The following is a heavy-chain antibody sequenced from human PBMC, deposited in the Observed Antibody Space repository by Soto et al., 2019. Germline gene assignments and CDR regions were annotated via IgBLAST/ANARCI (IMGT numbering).Heavy chain of an antibody. CDR3: ARDGGPGQQLVPGGGFDY. V-gene: IGHV3-48*01. CDR1: GFTFSSYS. D-gene: IGHD6-13*01. J-gene: IGHJ4*02. Sequence: EVQLVESGGGLVQPGGSLRLSCAASGFTFSSYSMNWVRQAPGKGLEWVSYISSSSSTIYYADSVKGRFTTSRDNAKNSLYLQMNSLRAEDTAVYYCARDGGPGQQLVPGGGFDYWGQGTLVTVSS. CDR2: ISSSSSTI.